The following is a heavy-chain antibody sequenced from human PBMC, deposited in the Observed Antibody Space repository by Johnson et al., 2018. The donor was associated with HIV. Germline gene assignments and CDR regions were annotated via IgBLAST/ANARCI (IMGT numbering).Heavy chain of an antibody. Sequence: QVKLVESGGGVVQPGRSLRLSCAASGFTFSSYAMHWVRQAPGKGLEWVSVIYSGGSTYYADSVKGRFTISRDNSKNTLYLQMNSLRAEDTAVYYCAKDPATIAAAEGAFDIWGQGTMVTVSA. V-gene: IGHV3-NL1*01. CDR3: AKDPATIAAAEGAFDI. J-gene: IGHJ3*02. CDR1: GFTFSSYA. CDR2: IYSGGST. D-gene: IGHD6-13*01.